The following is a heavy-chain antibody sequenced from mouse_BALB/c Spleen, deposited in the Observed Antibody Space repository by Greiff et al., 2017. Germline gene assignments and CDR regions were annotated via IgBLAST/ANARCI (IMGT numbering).Heavy chain of an antibody. CDR3: ARCHYYGDYAMDY. J-gene: IGHJ4*01. V-gene: IGHV3-2*02. CDR2: ISYSGST. D-gene: IGHD1-2*01. CDR1: GYSITSDYA. Sequence: DVKLQESGPGLVKPSQSLSLTCTVTGYSITSDYAWNWIRQFPGNKLEWMGYISYSGSTSYNPSLKSRISITRDTSKNQFFLQLNSVTTEDTATYYCARCHYYGDYAMDYWGQGTSVTVSS.